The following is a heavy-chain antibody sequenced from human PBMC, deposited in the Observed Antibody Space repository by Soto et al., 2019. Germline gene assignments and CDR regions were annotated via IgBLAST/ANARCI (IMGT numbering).Heavy chain of an antibody. D-gene: IGHD3-10*01. J-gene: IGHJ6*02. CDR1: GASISRGGSS. CDR3: ARGLAVRGSYGLDV. Sequence: LSLTCAVSGASISRGGSSWSWIRQAPGTGLEWIGYIYHNGITNYNPSLKSRVTISVDKSQNQFSLSLNFVTAADTAVYYCARGLAVRGSYGLDVWGQGTTVTVS. V-gene: IGHV4-30-2*01. CDR2: IYHNGIT.